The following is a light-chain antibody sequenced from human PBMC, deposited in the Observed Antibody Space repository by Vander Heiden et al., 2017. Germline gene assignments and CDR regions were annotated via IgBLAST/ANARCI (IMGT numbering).Light chain of an antibody. V-gene: IGKV2-30*01. CDR3: VEGAHA. Sequence: VVLNQSPLSLPVTLGQPASISCRSSQSLVYHDGNTYLHWFQQRPGQSPRRLIYKVSNRDSGVPDRFSGSGSGTDFTLKISRVEAEDVGVYYCVEGAHAFGQGTMLEIK. CDR1: QSLVYHDGNTY. CDR2: KVS. J-gene: IGKJ2*01.